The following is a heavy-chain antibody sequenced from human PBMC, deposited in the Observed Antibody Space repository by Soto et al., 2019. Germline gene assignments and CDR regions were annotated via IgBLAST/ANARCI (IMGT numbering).Heavy chain of an antibody. J-gene: IGHJ4*02. CDR1: GYTFTSYD. CDR2: MNPNSSNT. Sequence: QVQLVQSGAEVKKPGASVKVSCKASGYTFTSYDINWVRQATGQGLEWMGWMNPNSSNTGYAQKFQGRVTMTRNTSISTAYMELSSLRSEDTAVYYCARVLRVRGAHYPPIYWGQGTLVTVSS. V-gene: IGHV1-8*01. CDR3: ARVLRVRGAHYPPIY. D-gene: IGHD3-10*01.